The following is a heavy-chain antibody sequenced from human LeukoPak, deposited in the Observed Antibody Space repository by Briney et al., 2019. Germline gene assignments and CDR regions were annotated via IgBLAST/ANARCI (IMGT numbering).Heavy chain of an antibody. D-gene: IGHD6-19*01. CDR1: GFTFSSYA. Sequence: PGGSLRLSCAASGFTFSSYAMSWVRQAPGKGLEWVSAISGSGGSTYYADSVKGRFTISRDNSKNTLYLQMNSLRAEDTAVYYCAKRSRGIAVAGHFDYWSQGTLVTVSS. CDR2: ISGSGGST. CDR3: AKRSRGIAVAGHFDY. J-gene: IGHJ4*02. V-gene: IGHV3-23*01.